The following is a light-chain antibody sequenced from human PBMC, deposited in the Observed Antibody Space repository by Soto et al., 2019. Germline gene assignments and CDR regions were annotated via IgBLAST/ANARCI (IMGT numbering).Light chain of an antibody. V-gene: IGLV2-18*02. J-gene: IGLJ1*01. Sequence: QSALTQPPSVSGSPGQSVTISCTGTSSDVGSYNRVSWYQQLPGTAPKLMIYEVINRPSGVPARFSGSKSGNTASLTISGLQAEDEGDYYCSSYTSSTTYVFGTGTKVTVL. CDR1: SSDVGSYNR. CDR3: SSYTSSTTYV. CDR2: EVI.